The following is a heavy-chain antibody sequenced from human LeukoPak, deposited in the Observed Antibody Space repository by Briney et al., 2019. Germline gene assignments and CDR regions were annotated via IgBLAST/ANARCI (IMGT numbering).Heavy chain of an antibody. CDR3: ARGHFPDFWSGYYTGGMDGMDV. J-gene: IGHJ6*02. CDR2: IYHSGST. D-gene: IGHD3-3*01. Sequence: SETLSLTCAVSGGSISSSNWWSWVRQPPGKGLEWIGEIYHSGSTNYNPSLKSRVTISVDKSKNQFSLKLSSVTAADTAVYYCARGHFPDFWSGYYTGGMDGMDVWGQGTTVTVSS. V-gene: IGHV4-4*02. CDR1: GGSISSSNW.